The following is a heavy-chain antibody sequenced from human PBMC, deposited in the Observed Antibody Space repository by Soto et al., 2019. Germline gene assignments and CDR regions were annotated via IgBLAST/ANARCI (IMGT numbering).Heavy chain of an antibody. CDR3: ARDRSNAPEYCDY. CDR1: GGSISSDEYY. J-gene: IGHJ4*02. CDR2: IYYSGST. Sequence: PSETLSLTCTVSGGSISSDEYYWSWIRQPPGEGLEWIGYIYYSGSTSYNPSLKSRLTISIDTSKNQFSLTLASVSAADTAVYYCARDRSNAPEYCDYWGQGTLVTVSS. V-gene: IGHV4-30-4*01.